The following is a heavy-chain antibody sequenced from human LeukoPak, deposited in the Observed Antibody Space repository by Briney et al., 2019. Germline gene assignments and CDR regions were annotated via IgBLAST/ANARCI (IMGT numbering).Heavy chain of an antibody. CDR2: IKQGGSEK. CDR1: GFTFSSYW. J-gene: IGHJ4*02. V-gene: IGHV3-7*01. D-gene: IGHD5-12*01. Sequence: GGSLRLSCAASGFTFSSYWMSWVRQAPGKGLEWVANIKQGGSEKYYVDSVKGRFTISRDNAKNSLYLQMNSLRAEDTGVYYCARADNSGYDYAPDYWGQGTLVSVSS. CDR3: ARADNSGYDYAPDY.